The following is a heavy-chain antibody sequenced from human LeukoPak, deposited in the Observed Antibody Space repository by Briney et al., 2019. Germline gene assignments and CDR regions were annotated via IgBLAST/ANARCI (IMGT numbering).Heavy chain of an antibody. Sequence: GGSLRLSCAASGFSFSSYWMHWVRQAPGKGLVWVSHINSDGSSTTYADSVKGRFTISRDNAKSTLYLQMDSLRAEDTAVYYCARDDPGIGIDYWGQGTLVTVSS. V-gene: IGHV3-74*01. CDR2: INSDGSST. J-gene: IGHJ4*02. CDR3: ARDDPGIGIDY. CDR1: GFSFSSYW. D-gene: IGHD1-26*01.